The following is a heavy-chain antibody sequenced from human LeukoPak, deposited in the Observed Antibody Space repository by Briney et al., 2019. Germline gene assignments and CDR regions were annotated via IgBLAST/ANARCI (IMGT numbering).Heavy chain of an antibody. D-gene: IGHD2-2*01. J-gene: IGHJ3*02. Sequence: GGSLRLSCAASGFTFSSYAMSWVRQAPGKGLEWVSAISGSGGSTYYADSVKGRLTISRDNSKNTLYLQMNSLRAEDTAVYYCADIVVVPAAHRSDAFDIWGQRTMVTVSS. V-gene: IGHV3-23*01. CDR1: GFTFSSYA. CDR3: ADIVVVPAAHRSDAFDI. CDR2: ISGSGGST.